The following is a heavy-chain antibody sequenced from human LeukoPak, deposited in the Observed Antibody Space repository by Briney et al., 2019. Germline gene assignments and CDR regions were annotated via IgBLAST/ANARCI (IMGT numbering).Heavy chain of an antibody. D-gene: IGHD2/OR15-2a*01. CDR2: INHSGST. J-gene: IGHJ4*02. CDR3: ARVRDDLSIAF. CDR1: IESFSGYY. Sequence: SETLSLTCAVYIESFSGYYWTWIRQPPGKGLEWIGEINHSGSTNYNPSLKRRVTISADTSKNQFSLTLSSVTAADTAMYYCARVRDDLSIAFWGQGNLVTVSS. V-gene: IGHV4-34*01.